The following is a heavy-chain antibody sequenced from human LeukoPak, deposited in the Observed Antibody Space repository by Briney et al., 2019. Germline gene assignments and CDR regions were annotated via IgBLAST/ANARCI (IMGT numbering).Heavy chain of an antibody. D-gene: IGHD3-3*01. J-gene: IGHJ4*02. Sequence: PGGSLRLSCAASGFTFSSYAMSWVRQAPGKGLEWVSAISGSGGSTYYADSVKGRFTISRDSSKNTLYLQMNSLRAEDTAVYYCAKDPPLYDFWSGYYSYFDYWGQGTLVTVSS. CDR1: GFTFSSYA. CDR2: ISGSGGST. V-gene: IGHV3-23*01. CDR3: AKDPPLYDFWSGYYSYFDY.